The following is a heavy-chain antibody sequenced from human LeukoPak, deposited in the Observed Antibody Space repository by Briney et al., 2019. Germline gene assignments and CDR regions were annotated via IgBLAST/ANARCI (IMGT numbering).Heavy chain of an antibody. V-gene: IGHV4-61*02. CDR3: ARGHDWGAFDI. CDR2: IYTSGST. D-gene: IGHD3-9*01. Sequence: SETLSLTCTVSGGSISSGSYYWSWIRQPAGKGLEWIGRIYTSGSTNYNPSLKSRVTISVDTSKNQFFLKLSSVTAADTAVYYCARGHDWGAFDIWGQGTMVTVSS. J-gene: IGHJ3*02. CDR1: GGSISSGSYY.